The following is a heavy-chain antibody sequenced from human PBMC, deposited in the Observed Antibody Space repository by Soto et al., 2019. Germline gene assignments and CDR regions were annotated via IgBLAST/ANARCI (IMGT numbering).Heavy chain of an antibody. CDR1: GFTFTSSA. CDR3: AASQYDFWSGYYGMDV. Sequence: ASVKVSCKASGFTFTSSAVQWVRQARGQRLEWIGWIVVGSGNTNYAQKFQERVTITRDMSTSTAYMELSSLRSEDTAVYYCAASQYDFWSGYYGMDVWGQGTTVTV. CDR2: IVVGSGNT. V-gene: IGHV1-58*01. D-gene: IGHD3-3*01. J-gene: IGHJ6*02.